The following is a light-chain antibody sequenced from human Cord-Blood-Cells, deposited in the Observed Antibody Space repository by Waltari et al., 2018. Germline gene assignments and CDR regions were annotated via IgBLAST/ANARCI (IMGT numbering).Light chain of an antibody. CDR3: QQYYSTPPT. CDR2: WAS. CDR1: PSVLYSYNNKNY. J-gene: IGKJ1*01. V-gene: IGKV4-1*01. Sequence: DIEITQSPDSLAVSLGERDTINCKSTPSVLYSYNNKNYLAWYQQKPGQPPKLLIYWASTREAGVPDRFSGSGSGTDFTLIISSLQAEDVVVYYCQQYYSTPPTFGQGTKVEIK.